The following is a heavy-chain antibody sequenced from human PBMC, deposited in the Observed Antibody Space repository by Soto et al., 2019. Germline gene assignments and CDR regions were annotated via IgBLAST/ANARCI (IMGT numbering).Heavy chain of an antibody. J-gene: IGHJ3*02. D-gene: IGHD2-21*02. Sequence: QVQLVQSGAEVKKPGSSVKVSCKASGGTFSSYTISWVRQAPGQGLEWMGRIIPILGIANYAQKFQGSVTITADKSTSTAYMELSSLRSEETAVYSCARGRMAYCGGDCYNDAFDIWGQGTMVTVSS. CDR3: ARGRMAYCGGDCYNDAFDI. CDR2: IIPILGIA. CDR1: GGTFSSYT. V-gene: IGHV1-69*02.